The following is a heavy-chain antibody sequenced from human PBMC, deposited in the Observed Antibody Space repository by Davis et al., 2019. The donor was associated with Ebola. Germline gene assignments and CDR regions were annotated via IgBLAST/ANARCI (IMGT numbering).Heavy chain of an antibody. CDR2: ISYDGSNK. Sequence: GESLKISCAASGFTFSSYAMHWVRQAPGKGLEWVAVISYDGSNKYYADSVKGRFTISRDNSKNTLYLQMNSLRAEDTAVYYCANPVGYSSSWPYFDYWGQGTLVTVSS. V-gene: IGHV3-30*04. J-gene: IGHJ4*02. CDR1: GFTFSSYA. D-gene: IGHD6-13*01. CDR3: ANPVGYSSSWPYFDY.